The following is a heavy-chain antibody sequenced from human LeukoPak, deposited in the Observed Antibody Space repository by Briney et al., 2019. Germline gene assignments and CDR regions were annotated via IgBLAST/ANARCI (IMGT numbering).Heavy chain of an antibody. J-gene: IGHJ4*02. V-gene: IGHV1-69*05. CDR2: IIPIFGTA. Sequence: ASVKVSCKASGGTFSSYAISWVLQAPGQGLEWMGRIIPIFGTANYAQKFQGRVTITTDESTSTAYMELSSLRSEDTAVYYCAKYYYDSSGYYYVSLDYWGQGTLVTVSS. CDR3: AKYYYDSSGYYYVSLDY. CDR1: GGTFSSYA. D-gene: IGHD3-22*01.